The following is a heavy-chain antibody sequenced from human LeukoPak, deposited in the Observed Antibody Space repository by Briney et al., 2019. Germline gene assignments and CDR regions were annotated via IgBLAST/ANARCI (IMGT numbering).Heavy chain of an antibody. CDR1: GYTFTGYY. D-gene: IGHD5-12*01. J-gene: IGHJ4*02. CDR2: INPNSGGT. CDR3: ARDVVVAHDFDY. Sequence: VSVKVSCKASGYTFTGYYMHWVRQAPGQGLEWMGWINPNSGGTNYAQKFQGRVTMTRDTSISTAYMELSRLRSDDTAVYYCARDVVVAHDFDYWGQGTLVTVSS. V-gene: IGHV1-2*02.